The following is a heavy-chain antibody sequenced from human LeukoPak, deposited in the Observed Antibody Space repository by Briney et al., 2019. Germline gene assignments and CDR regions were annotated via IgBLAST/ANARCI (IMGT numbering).Heavy chain of an antibody. V-gene: IGHV3-9*01. CDR2: ISWNSGRI. CDR1: GFTFNDYA. J-gene: IGHJ5*02. Sequence: GRSLRLSCAASGFTFNDYAMHRVRQVPGKGLEWVSGISWNSGRIGYADSVKGRFTISRDNAKNSLYLQMNSLTVEDTALYYCAKDTVSGYSSGFDPWGQGTLVTVSS. D-gene: IGHD6-25*01. CDR3: AKDTVSGYSSGFDP.